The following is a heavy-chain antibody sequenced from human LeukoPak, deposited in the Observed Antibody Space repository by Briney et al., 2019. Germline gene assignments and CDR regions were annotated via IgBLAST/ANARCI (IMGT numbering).Heavy chain of an antibody. CDR1: GGSISSYY. V-gene: IGHV4-59*08. D-gene: IGHD4-17*01. J-gene: IGHJ4*02. Sequence: SETLSLTCTVSGGSISSYYWSWIRQPPGKGLEWMGYVYYSGKTKYNPSLKSRVTISVDTSKNHISLRLKSVTAADTAVYYCARHIDDYGDANFDSWGQGTLVTVSS. CDR2: VYYSGKT. CDR3: ARHIDDYGDANFDS.